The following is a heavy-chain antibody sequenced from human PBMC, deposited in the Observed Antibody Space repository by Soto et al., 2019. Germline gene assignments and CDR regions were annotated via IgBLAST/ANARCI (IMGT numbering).Heavy chain of an antibody. CDR3: AKDRGWSSADLDY. V-gene: IGHV3-30*18. Sequence: QVQLVESGGGVVQPGRSLRLSCAASGFTFSSFGMHWVRQAPGKGLEWVALILYDGSNNYYADSVKGRFIITRDKSKNTLYLQMNSLRAEDTAFYYCAKDRGWSSADLDYWGQGTLVTVSS. CDR2: ILYDGSNN. CDR1: GFTFSSFG. D-gene: IGHD6-19*01. J-gene: IGHJ4*02.